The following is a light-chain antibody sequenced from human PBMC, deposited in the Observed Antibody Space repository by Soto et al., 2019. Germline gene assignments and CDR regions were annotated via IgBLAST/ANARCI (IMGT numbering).Light chain of an antibody. V-gene: IGKV3-15*01. Sequence: EIVMTQSPATLSVSPGERATLSCRASQSVSSNLAWYQQKPGQAPRLLIYGASTRATGIPARFSGSGSGTEFTLTISSLQSEDFAVYYCQQYNNWPRWTFGKVTKVDIK. CDR1: QSVSSN. CDR2: GAS. CDR3: QQYNNWPRWT. J-gene: IGKJ1*01.